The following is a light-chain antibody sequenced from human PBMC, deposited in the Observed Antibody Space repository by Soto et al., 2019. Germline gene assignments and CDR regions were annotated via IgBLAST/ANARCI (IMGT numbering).Light chain of an antibody. J-gene: IGLJ2*01. CDR2: EVT. Sequence: QSALTQPPSASGSLGQSVTISCTGTSSDVGGYNYVSWHQQHPGKAPKVMIYEVTKRPPGVPDRFSGSKSGNTASLTVSGLLAEDEDDYYCCSFAGGGNPVLLGGGTKLTVL. CDR1: SSDVGGYNY. V-gene: IGLV2-8*01. CDR3: CSFAGGGNPVL.